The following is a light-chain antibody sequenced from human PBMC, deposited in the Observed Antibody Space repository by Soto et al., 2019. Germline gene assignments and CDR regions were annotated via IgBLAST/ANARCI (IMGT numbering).Light chain of an antibody. J-gene: IGLJ1*01. CDR3: QSYDRSLRGYV. CDR1: SSNIGAGYD. V-gene: IGLV1-40*01. Sequence: QSALTQPPSVSGAPGQRVTISCTGTSSNIGAGYDVHWYQHLPGTAPKLLIYGNTIRPSGVPDRFSGSESGTSASLAITGLQAEDEADYYCQSYDRSLRGYVFGAGTKVTVL. CDR2: GNT.